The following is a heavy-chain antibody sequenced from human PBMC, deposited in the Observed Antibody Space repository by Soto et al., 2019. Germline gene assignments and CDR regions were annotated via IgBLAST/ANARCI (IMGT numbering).Heavy chain of an antibody. CDR1: GHSVSSNSAA. CDR3: ARASSGWYLHYYYGMDV. Sequence: PSQTLSLTCVISGHSVSSNSAAWTWIRQSPSRGLEWLGRTYYRSKWYNDYAVSVKSRLTINPDTSKNQFSLQLNSVTPEDTAVYYCARASSGWYLHYYYGMDVWGQGTTVTVSS. D-gene: IGHD6-19*01. J-gene: IGHJ6*02. CDR2: TYYRSKWYN. V-gene: IGHV6-1*01.